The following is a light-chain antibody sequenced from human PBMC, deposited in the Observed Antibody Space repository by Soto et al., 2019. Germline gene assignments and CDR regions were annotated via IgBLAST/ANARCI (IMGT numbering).Light chain of an antibody. CDR2: EVS. V-gene: IGLV2-14*01. J-gene: IGLJ1*01. Sequence: QSALTQPASVSGTLGQSITISCTGTSVDVGGYNYVSWYQHHPGKAPRLLIFEVSNRPSGVSNRFSGSKSGNTASLTISGLQAEDEADYYCSAYAGSNNFVFGSGTKVTVL. CDR1: SVDVGGYNY. CDR3: SAYAGSNNFV.